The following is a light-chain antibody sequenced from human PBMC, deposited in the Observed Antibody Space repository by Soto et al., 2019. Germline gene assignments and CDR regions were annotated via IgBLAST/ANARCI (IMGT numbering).Light chain of an antibody. CDR1: QSIRTY. J-gene: IGKJ4*01. CDR3: QQTFITPPLT. V-gene: IGKV1-39*01. Sequence: IQMTQSPSSLSASIGDRITITCRASQSIRTYLNWYQQKPGKAPSLLIYGASTLQSGVPSRFSGSGSATDFTLTISSLQPEDFATYYCQQTFITPPLTFGGGTKVEIK. CDR2: GAS.